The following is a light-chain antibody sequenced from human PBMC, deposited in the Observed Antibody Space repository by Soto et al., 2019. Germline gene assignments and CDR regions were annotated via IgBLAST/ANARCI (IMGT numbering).Light chain of an antibody. CDR1: SSDVGGYNY. Sequence: QSALTQPASVSGSPGQSITISCTGTSSDVGGYNYVSWYQQHPGKAPKLMIYEVSNRPSGVSNRFSGSKSDNTASLTISGLQAEDEADYYCAAWDASLGGFYVFGSGTKLTVL. CDR2: EVS. CDR3: AAWDASLGGFYV. V-gene: IGLV2-14*01. J-gene: IGLJ1*01.